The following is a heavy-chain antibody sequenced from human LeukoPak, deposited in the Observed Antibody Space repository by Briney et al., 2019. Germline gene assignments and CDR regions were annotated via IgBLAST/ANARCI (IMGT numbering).Heavy chain of an antibody. CDR2: ISSSSSYI. CDR1: GFTFSSYS. J-gene: IGHJ6*03. D-gene: IGHD6-6*01. V-gene: IGHV3-21*01. CDR3: AKDQYSSSYYYYYYYMDV. Sequence: GGSLRLSCAASGFTFSSYSMNWVRQAPGKGLEWVSSISSSSSYIYYADSVKGRFTISRDNAKNSLYLQMNSLRAEDTAVYYCAKDQYSSSYYYYYYYMDVWGKGTTVTVSS.